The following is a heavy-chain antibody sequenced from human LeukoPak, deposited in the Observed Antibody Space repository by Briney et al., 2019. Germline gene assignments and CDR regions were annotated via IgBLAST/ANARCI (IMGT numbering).Heavy chain of an antibody. CDR2: IFHTGGT. D-gene: IGHD5-12*01. J-gene: IGHJ6*02. CDR1: GDSISSNNW. Sequence: SGTLSLTCAVSGDSISSNNWWSWVRQPPGRGLEWIGEIFHTGGTSSNPSLKSRLTMSVDKSKNQFSLKLSSMTAADTAVYYCARWILGNYYYGMDVWGQGTTVTVSS. CDR3: ARWILGNYYYGMDV. V-gene: IGHV4-4*02.